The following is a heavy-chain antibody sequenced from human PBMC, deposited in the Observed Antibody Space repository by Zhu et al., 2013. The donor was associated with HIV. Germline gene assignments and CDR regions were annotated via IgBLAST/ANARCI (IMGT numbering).Heavy chain of an antibody. D-gene: IGHD3-22*01. Sequence: QVQLVQSGAEVKKPGSSVKVSCKASGGTFSNYALSWVRQAPGQGLEWMGRIIPMFGTAKYAQKFQGRVTLSADESTTTAYMDLSSLRSEDTAVYYCARDRDDSSRYYFDYWGQGTLVTVSS. CDR3: ARDRDDSSRYYFDY. CDR1: GGTFSNYA. CDR2: IIPMFGTA. V-gene: IGHV1-69*18. J-gene: IGHJ4*02.